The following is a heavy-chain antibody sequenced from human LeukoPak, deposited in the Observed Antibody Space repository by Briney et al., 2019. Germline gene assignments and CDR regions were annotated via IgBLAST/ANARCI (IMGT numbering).Heavy chain of an antibody. V-gene: IGHV1-46*03. D-gene: IGHD3-3*01. CDR3: ARARVNDFWSGYFDY. CDR2: INPSGGST. J-gene: IGHJ4*02. Sequence: ASVKVSCKASGYTFTSCYMHWVRQAPGQGLEWMGIINPSGGSTSYAQKFQGRVTMTRDTSTSTVYMELSSLRSEDTAAYYCARARVNDFWSGYFDYWGQGTLVTVSS. CDR1: GYTFTSCY.